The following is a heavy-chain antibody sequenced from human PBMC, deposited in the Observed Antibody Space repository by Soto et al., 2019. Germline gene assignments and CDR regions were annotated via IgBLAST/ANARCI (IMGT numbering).Heavy chain of an antibody. J-gene: IGHJ4*02. Sequence: PGGTVRLACAASGVTCSSYGMHWVRQAPGKGLVWVSRINSDGSSTAYADSVKGRFTISRDNAKNTLYLQMNGLRGEDTAVYYCVRGSAATLLYDWGQGT. CDR3: VRGSAATLLYD. CDR1: GVTCSSYG. CDR2: INSDGSST. D-gene: IGHD1-26*01. V-gene: IGHV3-74*01.